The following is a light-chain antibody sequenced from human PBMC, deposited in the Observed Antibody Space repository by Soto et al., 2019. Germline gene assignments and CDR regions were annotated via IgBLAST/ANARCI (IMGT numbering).Light chain of an antibody. J-gene: IGKJ2*01. Sequence: EIVLTQSPGTLSLSPGERATLSCRASQSISNSYLAWYQQKPGQAPRLVIYGISTRATGVPDRFSGGGSGTDFSLTISRLEPEDFAVYYCQQYDSSPYTFGQGTKLEIK. CDR2: GIS. CDR1: QSISNSY. V-gene: IGKV3-20*01. CDR3: QQYDSSPYT.